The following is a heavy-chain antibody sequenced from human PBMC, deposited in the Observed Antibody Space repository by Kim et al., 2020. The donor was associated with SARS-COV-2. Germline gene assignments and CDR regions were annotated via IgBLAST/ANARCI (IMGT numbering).Heavy chain of an antibody. V-gene: IGHV3-30*02. D-gene: IGHD3-10*01. Sequence: GSNKSYADSVKGRFTISRDNSKNTLYLQMNSLRAEDTAVYYCAKGGDVDYWGQGTLVTVSS. CDR3: AKGGDVDY. J-gene: IGHJ4*02. CDR2: GSNK.